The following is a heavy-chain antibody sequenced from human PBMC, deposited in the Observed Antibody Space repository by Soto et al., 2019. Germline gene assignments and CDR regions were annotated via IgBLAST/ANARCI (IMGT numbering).Heavy chain of an antibody. CDR3: RKDALDCSGGDCPLYYYYGMDV. J-gene: IGHJ6*02. V-gene: IGHV3-30*18. D-gene: IGHD2-15*01. CDR1: GFTFRSYG. CDR2: ISNDGSNK. Sequence: QVQLVESGGGVVQPGTSLRLSCAASGFTFRSYGMHWVRQAPGKGLEWLAVISNDGSNKYLADSVKGRLALSRDNSRKTLYLQINSLRVEDTAVYYCRKDALDCSGGDCPLYYYYGMDVWGQGTTVTVSS.